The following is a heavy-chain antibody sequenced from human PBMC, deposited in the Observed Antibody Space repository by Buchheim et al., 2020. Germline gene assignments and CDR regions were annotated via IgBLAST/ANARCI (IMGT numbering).Heavy chain of an antibody. J-gene: IGHJ4*02. CDR1: GFTFSSYD. Sequence: EVQLVESGGGLVKPGGSLRLSCAASGFTFSSYDMSWVRQAPGKGLEWVSAVSGGGGSTNYADSVKGRFTISRDNSKNTLYLQMNRLRVEDTAVYYCAKGLDAQSGYDRIKPLTAIDCWGQGTL. CDR2: VSGGGGST. CDR3: AKGLDAQSGYDRIKPLTAIDC. V-gene: IGHV3-23*04. D-gene: IGHD5-12*01.